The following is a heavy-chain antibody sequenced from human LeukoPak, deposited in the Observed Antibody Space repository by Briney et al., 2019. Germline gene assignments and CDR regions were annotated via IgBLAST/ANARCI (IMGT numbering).Heavy chain of an antibody. CDR3: ARAQLLWFGELSWRAFDI. V-gene: IGHV1-18*01. CDR1: GYTFTSYR. J-gene: IGHJ3*02. Sequence: ASVKVSCKASGYTFTSYRISWVRQAPGQGLELMGWISAYNGNTNYAQKLQGRVTMTTDTSTRTAYMELRSLRSDDTAVYYCARAQLLWFGELSWRAFDIWGQGTMVTVSS. CDR2: ISAYNGNT. D-gene: IGHD3-10*01.